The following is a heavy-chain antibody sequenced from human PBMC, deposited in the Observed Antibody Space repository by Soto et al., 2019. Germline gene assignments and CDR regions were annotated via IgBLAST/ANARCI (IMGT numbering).Heavy chain of an antibody. D-gene: IGHD2-8*01. J-gene: IGHJ4*02. CDR1: GDTFTTNS. CDR2: IIPVVGTT. V-gene: IGHV1-69*06. CDR3: ARGLLYATTYFDY. Sequence: QVQLVQSGAEVKKPGSSVKVSCKASGDTFTTNSLNWVRQAPGQGLEWMGGIIPVVGTTKYAQKYQERVTITGDKSTNTAYMELSSLRSEDTAVYYCARGLLYATTYFDYWDQGTPVTVSS.